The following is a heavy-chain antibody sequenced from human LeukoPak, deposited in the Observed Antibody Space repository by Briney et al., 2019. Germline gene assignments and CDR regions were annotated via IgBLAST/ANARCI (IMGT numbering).Heavy chain of an antibody. V-gene: IGHV1-18*01. Sequence: ASVKVSCKASGYTFTSYGISWVRQAPGRGLEWMGWISAYNGNTNYAQKLQGRVTMTTDTSTSTAYMELRSLRSDDTAVYYCARSGPLTTVTTYWFDPWGQGTLVTVSS. CDR2: ISAYNGNT. J-gene: IGHJ5*02. D-gene: IGHD4-17*01. CDR1: GYTFTSYG. CDR3: ARSGPLTTVTTYWFDP.